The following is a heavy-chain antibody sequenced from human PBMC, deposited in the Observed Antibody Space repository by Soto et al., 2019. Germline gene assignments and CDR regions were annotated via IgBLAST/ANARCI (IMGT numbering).Heavy chain of an antibody. CDR3: ARSQGGSSSLDIYYYYYYGMDV. Sequence: QVQLVQSGAEVKKPGSSVKVSCKAPGGTFSSYAISWVRQAPGQGLEWMGGIIPIFGTANYAQKFQGRATITADESTSTGYIELSSLRSEDTAVYYCARSQGGSSSLDIYYYYYYGMDVWGQGTTVTVSS. D-gene: IGHD2-15*01. CDR1: GGTFSSYA. J-gene: IGHJ6*02. V-gene: IGHV1-69*01. CDR2: IIPIFGTA.